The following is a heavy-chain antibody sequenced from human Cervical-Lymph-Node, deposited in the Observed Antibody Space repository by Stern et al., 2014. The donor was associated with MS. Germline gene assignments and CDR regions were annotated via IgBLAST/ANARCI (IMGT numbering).Heavy chain of an antibody. Sequence: EVQLVQSGGGLVQPGRSLRLSCATSGFRFDDYALHWVRQAPGKGLEWVSGINWNGGNAGYADSVKGRFIISRDKATKTLYLQMNSLRAEDTAFYFCAKDVVFSGYMYTHGYFDYWGQGALVTVSS. CDR2: INWNGGNA. V-gene: IGHV3-9*01. CDR3: AKDVVFSGYMYTHGYFDY. J-gene: IGHJ4*02. D-gene: IGHD5-18*01. CDR1: GFRFDDYA.